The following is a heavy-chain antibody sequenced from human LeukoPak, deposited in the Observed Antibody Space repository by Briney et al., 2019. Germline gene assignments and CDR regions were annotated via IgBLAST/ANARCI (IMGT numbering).Heavy chain of an antibody. CDR1: GYTFTGYY. Sequence: ASVKVSCKASGYTFTGYYMHWVRQAPGQGLEWMGWINPNSGGTNYAQKLQGRVTMTRDTSISTAYMELSRLRSDDNAGYFRARDNLGLFCCNSCSGHYYYGMDVWGQGTTVTVSS. CDR2: INPNSGGT. V-gene: IGHV1-2*02. CDR3: ARDNLGLFCCNSCSGHYYYGMDV. J-gene: IGHJ6*02. D-gene: IGHD2-2*01.